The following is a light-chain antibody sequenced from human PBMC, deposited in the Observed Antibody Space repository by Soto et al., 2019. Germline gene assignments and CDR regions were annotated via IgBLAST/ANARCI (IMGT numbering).Light chain of an antibody. Sequence: HSVLTQPPSVSGAPGQRVTISCTGSRSNIGAGYGVHWYQQLPGTAPKLLIYANSNRPSGVPDRFSGSKSGTSASLAITGLQAEDEADYYCQSYDSSLSGWVFGGGTKLTVL. CDR3: QSYDSSLSGWV. J-gene: IGLJ3*02. CDR1: RSNIGAGYG. CDR2: ANS. V-gene: IGLV1-40*01.